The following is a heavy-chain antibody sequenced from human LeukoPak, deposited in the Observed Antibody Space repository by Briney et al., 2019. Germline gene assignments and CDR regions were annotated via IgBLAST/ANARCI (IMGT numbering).Heavy chain of an antibody. CDR1: GFTVSSNY. Sequence: GGSLRLSCAASGFTVSSNYMSWVRQAPGKGLEWVANMKADGSEKHYEESVEGRFTIFRDNARNSLYLQTNSLRAEDTAVYYCARPRYTAAYDLWGQGTMVTVSS. CDR3: ARPRYTAAYDL. CDR2: MKADGSEK. D-gene: IGHD3-16*02. J-gene: IGHJ3*01. V-gene: IGHV3-7*01.